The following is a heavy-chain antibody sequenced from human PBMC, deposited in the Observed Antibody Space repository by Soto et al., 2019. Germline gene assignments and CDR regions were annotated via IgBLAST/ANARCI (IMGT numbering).Heavy chain of an antibody. Sequence: QVQLQESGPGLVKPSETLSLTCTVSGGSISSYYWSWIRQPPGKGLEWIGYIYYSGSTNYNPSLKSRVTISVDTSNNQSSLKPSSVTAADTAVYYCARLWGWFGDYWGQGTLVTVSS. J-gene: IGHJ4*02. CDR3: ARLWGWFGDY. D-gene: IGHD3-10*01. V-gene: IGHV4-59*08. CDR1: GGSISSYY. CDR2: IYYSGST.